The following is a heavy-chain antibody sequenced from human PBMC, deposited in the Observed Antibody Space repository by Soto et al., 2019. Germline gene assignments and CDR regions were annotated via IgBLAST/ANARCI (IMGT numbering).Heavy chain of an antibody. V-gene: IGHV3-23*01. J-gene: IGHJ4*02. CDR3: AKDLWWYLH. CDR2: ISGGGSGA. D-gene: IGHD2-15*01. Sequence: EAQLLESGGGLVQPGGSLRLSCAASGFTFSDYAMTWVRQAPGKGLEWVSGISGGGSGAYYADSVKGRFTISRANSKNTLFLQMDSLRAEDTAVYYCAKDLWWYLHWGQGTLVTVSS. CDR1: GFTFSDYA.